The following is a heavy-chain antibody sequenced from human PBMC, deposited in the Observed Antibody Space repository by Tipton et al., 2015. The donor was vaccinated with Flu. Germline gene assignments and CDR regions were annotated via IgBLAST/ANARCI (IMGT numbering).Heavy chain of an antibody. CDR3: ARDTGGLDP. D-gene: IGHD1-1*01. CDR1: GFSVSSNY. V-gene: IGHV3-53*01. Sequence: CAASGFSVSSNYMSWVRQAPGKGLEWVSVMYSGGSTYYADSVKGRFTISRDKSKNTLYLQMNSLRAEDTAVYYCARDTGGLDPWGQGTLVTVSS. CDR2: MYSGGST. J-gene: IGHJ5*02.